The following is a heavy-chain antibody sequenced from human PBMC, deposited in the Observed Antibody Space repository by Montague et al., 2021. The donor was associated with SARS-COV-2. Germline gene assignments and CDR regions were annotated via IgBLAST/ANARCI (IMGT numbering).Heavy chain of an antibody. CDR1: GGSISSGGYS. V-gene: IGHV4-30-2*01. Sequence: TLSLTCAVSGGSISSGGYSWNWIRQPPGKGLEWIGYIYHSGXTXYXXXXKXRVTISLDSSKNQISLNLTSVTAADTAVYYCARGSMVRGGKVYYGVDVWGQGTTVTVSS. D-gene: IGHD3-10*01. CDR3: ARGSMVRGGKVYYGVDV. J-gene: IGHJ6*02. CDR2: IYHSGXT.